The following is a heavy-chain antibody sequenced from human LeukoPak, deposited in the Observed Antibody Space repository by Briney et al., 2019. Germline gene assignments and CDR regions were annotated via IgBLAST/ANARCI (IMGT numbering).Heavy chain of an antibody. V-gene: IGHV4-61*01. Sequence: SETLSLTCTVSGGSVSSGSYYWSWIRQPPGKGLEWIGYIYYSGSTNYNPSLKSRVTISVDTSKNQFSLKLSSVTAADTAVYYCARGPYSSRYDYWGQGTVVTVSS. CDR3: ARGPYSSRYDY. J-gene: IGHJ4*02. D-gene: IGHD6-13*01. CDR1: GGSVSSGSYY. CDR2: IYYSGST.